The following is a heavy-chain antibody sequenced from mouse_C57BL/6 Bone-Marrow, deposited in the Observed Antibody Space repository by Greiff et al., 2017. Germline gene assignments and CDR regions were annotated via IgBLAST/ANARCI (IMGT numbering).Heavy chain of an antibody. CDR3: ASLHYYGSSSYYFDY. Sequence: EVQLQQSVAELVRPGASVKLSCTASGFNIKNTYMHWVKQRPEQGLEWIGRIDPANGNTKYAPKFQGKATITADTSSNTAYLQLSSLTSEDTAIYYCASLHYYGSSSYYFDYWGQGTTLTFSS. CDR2: IDPANGNT. CDR1: GFNIKNTY. D-gene: IGHD1-1*01. J-gene: IGHJ2*01. V-gene: IGHV14-3*01.